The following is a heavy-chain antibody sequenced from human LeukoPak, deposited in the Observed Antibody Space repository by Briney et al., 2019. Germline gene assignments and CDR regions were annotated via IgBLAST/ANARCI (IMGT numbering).Heavy chain of an antibody. D-gene: IGHD1-26*01. J-gene: IGHJ4*02. V-gene: IGHV4-61*01. Sequence: PSETLSLTCTVSGGSISSSSYYWGWIRQPPGKGLEWIGYIYYSGSTNYNPSLKSRVTISVDTSKNQFSLKLSSVTAADTAVYYCAREVGGGLVDYWGQGTLVTVSS. CDR2: IYYSGST. CDR3: AREVGGGLVDY. CDR1: GGSISSSSYY.